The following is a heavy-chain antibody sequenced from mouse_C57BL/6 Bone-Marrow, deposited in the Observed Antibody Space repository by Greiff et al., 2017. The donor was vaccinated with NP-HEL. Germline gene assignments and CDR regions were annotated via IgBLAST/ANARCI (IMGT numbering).Heavy chain of an antibody. CDR2: IDPSDSYT. V-gene: IGHV1-59*01. J-gene: IGHJ2*01. Sequence: QVQLQQPGAELVRPGTSVKLSCKASGYTFTSYWMHWVKPRPGQGLEWIGVIDPSDSYTNYNKKLKGKATLTKDTSSTPAYMQLSSLTSEDSAFYYCARDSSGYVDYWGQGTTLTVSS. CDR1: GYTFTSYW. CDR3: ARDSSGYVDY. D-gene: IGHD3-2*02.